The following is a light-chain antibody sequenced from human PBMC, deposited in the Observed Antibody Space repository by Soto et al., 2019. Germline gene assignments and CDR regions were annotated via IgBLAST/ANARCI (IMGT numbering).Light chain of an antibody. CDR2: WAS. CDR1: QSVLLSSQNKNC. V-gene: IGKV4-1*01. CDR3: HQYCTIPRT. J-gene: IGKJ1*01. Sequence: DIVVTQSPESLAVSLGERAPINCKSTQSVLLSSQNKNCITWYQQKPGQPPKVLIYWASTRNSGVPDRFSGSGSGTDFTLTISSLQAEDVAVYYCHQYCTIPRTFGQGTKVEIK.